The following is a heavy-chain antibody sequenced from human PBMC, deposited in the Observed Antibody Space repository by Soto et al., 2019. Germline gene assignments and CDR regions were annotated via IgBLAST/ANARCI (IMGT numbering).Heavy chain of an antibody. J-gene: IGHJ6*02. D-gene: IGHD2-15*01. CDR3: ARGQDSYYYYYGMDV. Sequence: ASVKVSCKASGYTFTGYYMLWVRQAPGQGLEWMGWINPNSGGTNYAQKFQGRVTMTRDTSISTAYMELSRLRSDDTAVYYCARGQDSYYYYYGMDVWGQGTTVTVSS. V-gene: IGHV1-2*02. CDR1: GYTFTGYY. CDR2: INPNSGGT.